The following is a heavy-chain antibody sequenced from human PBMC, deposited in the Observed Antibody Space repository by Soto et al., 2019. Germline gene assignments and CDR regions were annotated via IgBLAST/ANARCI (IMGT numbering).Heavy chain of an antibody. CDR2: ISGSDGST. CDR3: AKERERDDWYEDY. D-gene: IGHD3-9*01. Sequence: PGGSLRLSCVASGFSFSSYAMSWVRQAPGKGLEWVSVISGSDGSTYYADSVKGRFTTSRDNSKNTLYLQMNSLRAEDTAVYYCAKERERDDWYEDYWGQGTLVTVSS. CDR1: GFSFSSYA. J-gene: IGHJ4*02. V-gene: IGHV3-23*01.